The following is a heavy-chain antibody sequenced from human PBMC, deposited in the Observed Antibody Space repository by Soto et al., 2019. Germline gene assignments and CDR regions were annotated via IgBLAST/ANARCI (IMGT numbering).Heavy chain of an antibody. CDR2: LHYSGST. CDR1: GGSISSGNYY. D-gene: IGHD2-2*01. J-gene: IGHJ5*02. V-gene: IGHV4-30-4*01. Sequence: SETLSLTCIVSGGSISSGNYYWSWIRQPPGKSLEWIGYLHYSGSTYYNPSLKRRLTISLDMSKNQFSLKLNSVTAADTAVYYCARATIVLVPAAMVSHWFDPWGQATLVTVYS. CDR3: ARATIVLVPAAMVSHWFDP.